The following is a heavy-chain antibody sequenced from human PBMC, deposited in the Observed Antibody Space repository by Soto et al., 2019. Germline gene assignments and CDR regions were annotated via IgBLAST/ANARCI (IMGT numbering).Heavy chain of an antibody. CDR2: INPTTGGT. Sequence: ASVKVSCKASGYPFSGRYLHWVRQAPGQGLEWMALINPTTGGTKYAQKFQGRVSMTWDTSISTAYMEMSSLKSDDTAIYYCARGYCSSNGCPDYFDYWGQGTLVTVSS. D-gene: IGHD2-2*01. CDR1: GYPFSGRY. CDR3: ARGYCSSNGCPDYFDY. J-gene: IGHJ4*02. V-gene: IGHV1-2*02.